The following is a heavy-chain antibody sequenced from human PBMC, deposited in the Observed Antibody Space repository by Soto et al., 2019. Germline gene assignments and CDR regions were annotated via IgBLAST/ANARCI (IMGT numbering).Heavy chain of an antibody. J-gene: IGHJ4*02. CDR1: GGSINSFY. Sequence: SETLSLTCTVSGGSINSFYWSWIRQPAGRGLEWIGRIYSSGTTNYNPSLKGRVAMSVDTSKNQLSLSLSSVTAADTAVYYCARDRIVGTSYFDYWGQGTLVTVSS. CDR3: ARDRIVGTSYFDY. CDR2: IYSSGTT. D-gene: IGHD1-26*01. V-gene: IGHV4-4*07.